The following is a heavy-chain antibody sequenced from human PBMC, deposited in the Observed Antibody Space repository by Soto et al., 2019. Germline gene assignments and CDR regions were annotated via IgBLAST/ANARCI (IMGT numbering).Heavy chain of an antibody. D-gene: IGHD5-18*01. J-gene: IGHJ4*02. CDR2: IYYSKST. CDR1: GGSISSGGYY. CDR3: ARSVLH. Sequence: QVQLQESGPGLVKPSQTLSLTCTVSGGSISSGGYYWSWIRQHPGKGLEWIGYIYYSKSTYYNPSLQRRVTTSLDTSKNQFTLKLNSVSPADTAVYYCARSVLHWGQGTLVTVSS. V-gene: IGHV4-31*03.